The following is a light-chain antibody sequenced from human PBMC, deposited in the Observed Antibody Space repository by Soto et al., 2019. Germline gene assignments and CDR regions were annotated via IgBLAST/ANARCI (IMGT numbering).Light chain of an antibody. CDR3: SSYTSSSTLL. J-gene: IGLJ2*01. Sequence: QSALTQPASVSGSPGQSITISCTGTTSDVGGYNYVSWYQHHPGKAPKLMIYEVSNQPSGVSNRFSGSKSGNTASLTISGLQAEDEADYHCSSYTSSSTLLFGGGTKLTVL. CDR2: EVS. V-gene: IGLV2-14*01. CDR1: TSDVGGYNY.